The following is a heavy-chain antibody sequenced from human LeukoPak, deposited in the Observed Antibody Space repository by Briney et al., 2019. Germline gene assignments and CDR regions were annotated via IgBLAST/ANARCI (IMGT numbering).Heavy chain of an antibody. V-gene: IGHV4-38-2*02. J-gene: IGHJ5*02. CDR1: SYSISSGYY. CDR3: ARGRSGSFGWFDP. D-gene: IGHD1-26*01. Sequence: SETLSLTCTVSSYSISSGYYWGWIRQPPGKGLEWIGSIFHSGNTYYNPSLKSRVTISVDTSKNQFSLKLSSVIAADTAEYYCARGRSGSFGWFDPWGQGTLVTVSS. CDR2: IFHSGNT.